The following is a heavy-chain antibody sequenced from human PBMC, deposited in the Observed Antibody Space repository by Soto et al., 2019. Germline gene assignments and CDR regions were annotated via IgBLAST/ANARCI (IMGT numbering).Heavy chain of an antibody. CDR2: IYHSGST. D-gene: IGHD3-22*01. CDR3: ARGSTIDYYDSSGALFSP. V-gene: IGHV4-30-2*01. J-gene: IGHJ5*02. CDR1: GGSISSGGYS. Sequence: QLQLQESGSGLVKPSQTLSLTCAVSGGSISSGGYSWSWIRQPPGNGLEWIGYIYHSGSTYYNPGLKSRVAIAVARSKKQFSVKLSSVTAADTAVYYCARGSTIDYYDSSGALFSPWGQGTLVTVSS.